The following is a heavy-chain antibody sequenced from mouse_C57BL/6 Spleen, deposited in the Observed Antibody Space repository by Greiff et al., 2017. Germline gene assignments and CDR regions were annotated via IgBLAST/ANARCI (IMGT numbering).Heavy chain of an antibody. J-gene: IGHJ2*01. CDR1: GFTFSDYY. CDR3: ARRYLDYFDY. CDR2: ISNGGGST. V-gene: IGHV5-12*01. Sequence: EVQGVESGGGLVQPGGSLKLSCAASGFTFSDYYMYWVRQTPEKRLEWVAYISNGGGSTYYPDTVKGRFTISRDNAKNTLYLQMSRLKSEDTAMYYCARRYLDYFDYWGQGTTLTVSS.